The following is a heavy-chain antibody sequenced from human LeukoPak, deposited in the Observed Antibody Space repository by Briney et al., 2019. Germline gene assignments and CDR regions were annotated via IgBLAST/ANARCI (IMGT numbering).Heavy chain of an antibody. CDR1: GFTFSSYS. CDR3: AKASGRELGGGCNY. V-gene: IGHV3-48*01. D-gene: IGHD1-26*01. J-gene: IGHJ4*02. CDR2: ISSLSGTI. Sequence: PGGSLRLSCAASGFTFSSYSMNWVRQAPGEGLEWVSYISSLSGTIYYADSVKGRFTISRDNAKNSVYLQMDSLRAEDTAVYYCAKASGRELGGGCNYWGQGTLVTVSS.